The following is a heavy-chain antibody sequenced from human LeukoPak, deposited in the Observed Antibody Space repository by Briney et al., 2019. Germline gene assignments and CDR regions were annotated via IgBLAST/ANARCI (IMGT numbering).Heavy chain of an antibody. V-gene: IGHV1-18*04. D-gene: IGHD3-22*01. Sequence: VASVKVSCKASGYTFTGYYMHWVRQAPGQGLEWMGWISAYNGNTNYAQKLQGRVTMTTDTSTSTAYMELRSLRSDDTAVYYCARVLDYYDSKYYFDYWGQGTLVTVSS. CDR3: ARVLDYYDSKYYFDY. J-gene: IGHJ4*02. CDR1: GYTFTGYY. CDR2: ISAYNGNT.